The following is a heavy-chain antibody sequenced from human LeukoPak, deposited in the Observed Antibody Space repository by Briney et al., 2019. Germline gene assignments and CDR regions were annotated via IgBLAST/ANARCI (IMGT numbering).Heavy chain of an antibody. CDR1: GGSFSGYY. J-gene: IGHJ4*02. D-gene: IGHD5-12*01. CDR3: ARGPKWLRQYYFDY. V-gene: IGHV4-34*01. CDR2: IIHGGST. Sequence: SETLSLTCAVYGGSFSGYYWSWIRQPPGKGLEWIGEIIHGGSTNYNPSLKSRVTISVDTSKNQFSLKLSSVTAADTAVYYCARGPKWLRQYYFDYWGQGTLVTVSS.